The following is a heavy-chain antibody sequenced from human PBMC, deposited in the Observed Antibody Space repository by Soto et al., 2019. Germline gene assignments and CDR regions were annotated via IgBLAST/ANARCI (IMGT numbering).Heavy chain of an antibody. Sequence: QVQLVQSGAEVKKPGSSVKVSCKASGGTFSSYAISWVRQAPGQGLEWMGGIIPIFGTANYAQKFQGRVRITAEESRSTACRELSSLRSEGTAEYYCARASSTYYFYYGMDVCRQGTTVTVSS. CDR1: GGTFSSYA. CDR3: ARASSTYYFYYGMDV. D-gene: IGHD2-2*01. V-gene: IGHV1-69*01. CDR2: IIPIFGTA. J-gene: IGHJ6*02.